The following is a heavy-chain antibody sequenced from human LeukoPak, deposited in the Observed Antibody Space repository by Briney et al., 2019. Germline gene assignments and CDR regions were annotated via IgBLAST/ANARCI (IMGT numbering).Heavy chain of an antibody. Sequence: GGSLRLSCTASGFTFGDYAMSWFRQAPGKGLEWVGFIRSKAYGGTTEYAASVKGRFTISRDDSKSIAYLQMNSLKTEDTAVYYCTRDLDSSGYYYYYYYMDVWGKGTTVTVSS. CDR3: TRDLDSSGYYYYYYYMDV. V-gene: IGHV3-49*03. CDR1: GFTFGDYA. D-gene: IGHD3-22*01. CDR2: IRSKAYGGTT. J-gene: IGHJ6*03.